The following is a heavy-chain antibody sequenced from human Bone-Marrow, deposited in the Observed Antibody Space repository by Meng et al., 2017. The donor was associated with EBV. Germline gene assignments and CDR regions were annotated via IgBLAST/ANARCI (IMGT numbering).Heavy chain of an antibody. Sequence: QVQLGQCGAEVKKPGASVKGSCKASGYTFSSFGISWVRQAPGQGPEWMGWISAYNGDTKYAQKFQGRVTVTTDTSTSTAYMELRSLRRDDTAVYYCARGMRNFNFWGQGTLVTVSS. CDR2: ISAYNGDT. V-gene: IGHV1-18*01. CDR3: ARGMRNFNF. CDR1: GYTFSSFG. J-gene: IGHJ4*02.